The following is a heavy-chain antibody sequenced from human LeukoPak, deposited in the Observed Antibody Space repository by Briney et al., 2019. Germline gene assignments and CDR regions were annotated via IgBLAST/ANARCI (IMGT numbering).Heavy chain of an antibody. CDR3: GRGPSGNIAVAASV. CDR2: ISSSSNYI. V-gene: IGHV3-21*01. J-gene: IGHJ4*02. CDR1: GFTFSSYS. D-gene: IGHD6-19*01. Sequence: GGSLRLSCAASGFTFSSYSMNWVRQAPGKGLEWVSSISSSSNYIYYADSIKGRFTISRDNAKNTLYLQMNSLRAEDTAVYYCGRGPSGNIAVAASVWGQGTLVTVSS.